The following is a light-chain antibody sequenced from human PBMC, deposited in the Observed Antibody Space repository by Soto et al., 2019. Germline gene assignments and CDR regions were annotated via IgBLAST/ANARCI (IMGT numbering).Light chain of an antibody. Sequence: EIVLTQSPGTLSLSPGERATLSCRASQRVSSSYLAWYQQKPGQATRLLIYGASNRATGIPDRFSASGSGTDFTLTISRLEPEDFAVYYCHQYGGSPPYTFGQGTKLEIK. CDR1: QRVSSSY. CDR2: GAS. J-gene: IGKJ2*01. V-gene: IGKV3-20*01. CDR3: HQYGGSPPYT.